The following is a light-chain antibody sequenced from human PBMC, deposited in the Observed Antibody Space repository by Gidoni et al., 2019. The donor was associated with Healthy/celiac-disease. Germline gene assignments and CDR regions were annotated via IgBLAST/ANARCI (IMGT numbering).Light chain of an antibody. Sequence: DIQMTQSPSSLSASVGDRVTITCQASQDISNYLNWYQQKPGKAPKLLIYDASNLETGVPSRFSGSGSGTDFTFTISSLQPEDIATYYCQQYDNLPYTFGQXTNLEIK. CDR2: DAS. CDR3: QQYDNLPYT. V-gene: IGKV1-33*01. CDR1: QDISNY. J-gene: IGKJ2*01.